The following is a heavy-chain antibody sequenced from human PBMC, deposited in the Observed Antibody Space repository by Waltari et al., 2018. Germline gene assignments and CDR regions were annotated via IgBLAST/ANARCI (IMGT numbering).Heavy chain of an antibody. CDR3: ARLAAAGLTGSPLDY. CDR1: WFTVSAHS. V-gene: IGHV3-53*01. CDR2: IYAGGST. D-gene: IGHD6-13*01. Sequence: EVQLVESGGGLIQPGGSLRLSCAASWFTVSAHSMSWVRQAPGGGSEWVSSIYAGGSTYYADSVKGRFTISRDNSKNTLYLQMDSLRAEDTALYFCARLAAAGLTGSPLDYWGQGTLVTVSS. J-gene: IGHJ4*02.